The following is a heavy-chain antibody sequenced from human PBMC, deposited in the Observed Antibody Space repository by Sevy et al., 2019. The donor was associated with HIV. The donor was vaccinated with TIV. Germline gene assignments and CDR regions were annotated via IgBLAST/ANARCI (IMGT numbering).Heavy chain of an antibody. CDR1: GYIFTDYY. CDR2: INSDSGVT. J-gene: IGHJ6*02. V-gene: IGHV1-2*02. CDR3: ARLTTQPTSDLYGLDV. Sequence: ASVKVSCKACGYIFTDYYIHWVRQAPGQGLEWMAWINSDSGVTNYAQRFQGEVTVTRDPSLSTAYLELTNLKSNDTAIYYCARLTTQPTSDLYGLDVWGQGTTVTVSS. D-gene: IGHD4-17*01.